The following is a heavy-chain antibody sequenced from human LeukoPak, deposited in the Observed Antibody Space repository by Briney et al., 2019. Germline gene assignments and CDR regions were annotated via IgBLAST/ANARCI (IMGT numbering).Heavy chain of an antibody. Sequence: GGSLRLSCAASGFTFSSYSMNWVRQAPGRGLEWVSSISSSSGYIYYADSVKGRFTISRDNAKNSLYLQMNSLRVGDTAVYYCALDCSGGNCYSAYWGQGTLVTVSS. V-gene: IGHV3-21*01. CDR1: GFTFSSYS. J-gene: IGHJ4*02. D-gene: IGHD2-15*01. CDR3: ALDCSGGNCYSAY. CDR2: ISSSSGYI.